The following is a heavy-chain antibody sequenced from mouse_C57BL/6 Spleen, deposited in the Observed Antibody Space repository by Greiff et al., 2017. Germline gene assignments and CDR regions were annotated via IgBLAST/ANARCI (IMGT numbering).Heavy chain of an antibody. D-gene: IGHD2-4*01. CDR3: ARAEDDYDGYFDV. CDR1: GFTFSSYA. Sequence: EVQGVESGGGLVKPGGSLKLSCAASGFTFSSYAMSWVRQTPDKRLEWVATISDGGSYTYYPDNVKGRFTISRDNAKNNLYLQMSHLKSEDTAMYYCARAEDDYDGYFDVWGTGTTVTVSS. V-gene: IGHV5-4*01. J-gene: IGHJ1*03. CDR2: ISDGGSYT.